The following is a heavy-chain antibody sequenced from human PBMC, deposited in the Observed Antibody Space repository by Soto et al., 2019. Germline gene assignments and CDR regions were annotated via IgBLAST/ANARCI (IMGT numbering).Heavy chain of an antibody. V-gene: IGHV4-59*01. D-gene: IGHD6-19*01. CDR3: ARSVAVPGAHIDY. CDR1: GGSIIGSY. CDR2: VYYTGST. Sequence: SETLSLTCSVSGGSIIGSYWSWIRQSPGKGLEWLGYVYYTGSTNYSPSLRSRVSISVDTSKNEFSLRLSSVTAADTAVYFCARSVAVPGAHIDYWGQGTQVTVSS. J-gene: IGHJ4*02.